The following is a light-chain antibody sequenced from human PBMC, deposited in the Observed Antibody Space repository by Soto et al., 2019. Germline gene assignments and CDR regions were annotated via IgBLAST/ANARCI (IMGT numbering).Light chain of an antibody. CDR2: DVS. CDR1: SSDVGGYNY. V-gene: IGLV2-14*01. Sequence: QSVLTQPASVSGSPGQSNTISCTGTSSDVGGYNYVSWYQQHPGKAPKLMIYDVSNRPSGVSNRFSGSKSGNTASLTISGLQAEDEADYYCSSYTSRSSSTYVFGTGTKVTVL. CDR3: SSYTSRSSSTYV. J-gene: IGLJ1*01.